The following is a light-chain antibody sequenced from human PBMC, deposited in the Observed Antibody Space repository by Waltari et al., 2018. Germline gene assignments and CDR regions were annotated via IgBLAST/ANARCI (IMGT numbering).Light chain of an antibody. CDR3: HHYYIPPLT. J-gene: IGKJ5*01. CDR1: RDISNY. V-gene: IGKV1-33*01. CDR2: DAS. Sequence: DIQMTQSPSSLSASVGDRVTITCQASRDISNYLNWYQQKPGKAPKLLIYDASNLETGVPSRFSGSGSGTDFTFTISSLQAEDVAVYYCHHYYIPPLTFGQGTRLEI.